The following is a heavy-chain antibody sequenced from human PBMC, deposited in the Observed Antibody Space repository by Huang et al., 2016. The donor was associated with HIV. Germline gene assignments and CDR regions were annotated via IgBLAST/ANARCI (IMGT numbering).Heavy chain of an antibody. D-gene: IGHD6-19*01. V-gene: IGHV4-59*02. Sequence: QVRLQESDPGLVKPSETLSLSCTVSGDSVSSHYWGWIRHPPGKGLEWIGTVYDSGTTNYNPRLKSRITISVDTSKNGFSLNITSVSAADTAMYFCVRDQGRLAVGGIDNWFDPWGQGALVTVSS. J-gene: IGHJ5*02. CDR1: GDSVSSHY. CDR2: VYDSGTT. CDR3: VRDQGRLAVGGIDNWFDP.